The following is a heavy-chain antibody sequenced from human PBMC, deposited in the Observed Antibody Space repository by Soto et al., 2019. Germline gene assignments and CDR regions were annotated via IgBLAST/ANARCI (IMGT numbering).Heavy chain of an antibody. Sequence: EVHLVESGGGLVQPGGSLRLSCAASGFRFSSYWMHWVRQAPGKGLEWVANVKFDGSEQYYVDSVKGRFTISRDNAKSSVYLQMDSLRVEDTAVYYCATLTVTRPTWFDPWGQGTLVTVSS. J-gene: IGHJ5*02. D-gene: IGHD4-17*01. CDR2: VKFDGSEQ. CDR3: ATLTVTRPTWFDP. CDR1: GFRFSSYW. V-gene: IGHV3-7*01.